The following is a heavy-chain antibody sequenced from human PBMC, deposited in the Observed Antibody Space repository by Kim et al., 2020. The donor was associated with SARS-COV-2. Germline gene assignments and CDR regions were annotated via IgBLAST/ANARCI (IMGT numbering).Heavy chain of an antibody. D-gene: IGHD1-26*01. CDR2: IIPIFGTA. Sequence: SVKVSCKSSGGTFSSYAISWVRQAPGQGLEWMGGIIPIFGTANYAQKFQGRVTITADKSTSTAYMELSSLRSEDTAVYYCAREWEWVGVYYGMDVWGQGTTVTVSS. J-gene: IGHJ6*02. CDR1: GGTFSSYA. CDR3: AREWEWVGVYYGMDV. V-gene: IGHV1-69*06.